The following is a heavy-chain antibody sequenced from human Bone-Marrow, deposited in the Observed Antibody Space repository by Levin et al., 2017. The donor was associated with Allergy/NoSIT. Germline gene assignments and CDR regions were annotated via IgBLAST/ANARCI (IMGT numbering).Heavy chain of an antibody. J-gene: IGHJ4*02. V-gene: IGHV4-31*03. CDR3: ARSHPFDH. Sequence: KASETLSLTCTVSGDSINSGRHYWSWIRQHPGTGLEWIGHISNTGSLYYNPSLKSRVTISVDTSKNQFSLTLDSVTAADTAVYSCARSHPFDHWGQGTLVTVSS. CDR2: ISNTGSL. CDR1: GDSINSGRHY.